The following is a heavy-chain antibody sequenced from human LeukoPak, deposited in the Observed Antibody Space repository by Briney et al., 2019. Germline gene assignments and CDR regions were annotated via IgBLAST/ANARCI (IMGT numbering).Heavy chain of an antibody. Sequence: GESLEISCQASGYTFTNYWIGWVRQMPGKGLESMGIIYPADSDTTYSPSFQGQVTVSADKSISTVYLQWSSLKASDTAMYYCAIQSRDGSKTRGYFFDYWGQGTLVTVSS. J-gene: IGHJ4*02. CDR1: GYTFTNYW. D-gene: IGHD3-10*01. V-gene: IGHV5-51*01. CDR3: AIQSRDGSKTRGYFFDY. CDR2: IYPADSDT.